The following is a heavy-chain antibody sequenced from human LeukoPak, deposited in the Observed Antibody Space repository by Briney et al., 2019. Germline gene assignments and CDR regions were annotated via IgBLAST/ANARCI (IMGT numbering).Heavy chain of an antibody. CDR1: GASISSGTYS. J-gene: IGHJ5*02. V-gene: IGHV4-30-2*01. CDR3: ARGDGSGRGRWFDP. D-gene: IGHD3-10*01. Sequence: SQTLSLTCTVSGASISSGTYSWSWIRQLPGEGLEWIGYIYHTGSTYYNPSLKGRVTISVDRYKNQFSLNLTFVTAADTALYYCARGDGSGRGRWFDPWGQGTLITVSS. CDR2: IYHTGST.